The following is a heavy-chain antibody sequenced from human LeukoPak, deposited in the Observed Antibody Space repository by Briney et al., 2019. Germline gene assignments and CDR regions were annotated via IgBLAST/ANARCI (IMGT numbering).Heavy chain of an antibody. CDR1: GFTFSSYG. V-gene: IGHV3-33*01. CDR2: IWDDGSNK. Sequence: GGSLRLSCAASGFTFSSYGMHWVRQAPGKGLEWVAVIWDDGSNKYYADSVKGRFTISRDNSKNTLYLQMNSLRAEDTAVYYCARETGYCSSTSCLADYYYYGMDVWGQGTTVTVSS. D-gene: IGHD2-2*01. CDR3: ARETGYCSSTSCLADYYYYGMDV. J-gene: IGHJ6*02.